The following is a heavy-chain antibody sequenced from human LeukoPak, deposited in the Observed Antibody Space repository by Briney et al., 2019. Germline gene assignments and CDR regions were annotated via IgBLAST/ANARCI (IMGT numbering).Heavy chain of an antibody. Sequence: GGSLRLSCLASGYTFSSYSINWVRQAPGKGLEWVSSISVRSNYIYYADSVRGRFRISRDDARDSLFLEMNSLRAEDTAVYYCVRLRRNSDTSGFYYYYDFWGQGTLVTVAS. V-gene: IGHV3-21*01. J-gene: IGHJ4*02. CDR1: GYTFSSYS. CDR3: VRLRRNSDTSGFYYYYDF. CDR2: ISVRSNYI. D-gene: IGHD3-22*01.